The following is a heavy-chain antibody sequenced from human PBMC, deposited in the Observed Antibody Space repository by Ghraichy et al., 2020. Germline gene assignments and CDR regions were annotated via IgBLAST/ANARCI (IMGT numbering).Heavy chain of an antibody. CDR3: ARSITMVRGAPYYYYGMDV. CDR2: IYYSGST. J-gene: IGHJ6*02. Sequence: SQTLSLTCTVSGGSISSYYWSWIRQPPGKGLEWIGYIYYSGSTNYNPSLKSRVTISVDTSKNQFSLKLSSVTAADTAVYYCARSITMVRGAPYYYYGMDVCGQATTVTVSS. CDR1: GGSISSYY. D-gene: IGHD3-10*01. V-gene: IGHV4-59*01.